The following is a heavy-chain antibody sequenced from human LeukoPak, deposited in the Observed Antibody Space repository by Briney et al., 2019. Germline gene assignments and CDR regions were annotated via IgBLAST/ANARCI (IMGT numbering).Heavy chain of an antibody. D-gene: IGHD1-26*01. J-gene: IGHJ4*02. CDR1: GGSIDSSSYY. V-gene: IGHV4-39*07. CDR2: IYYSGIT. Sequence: PSETLSLTCTVSGGSIDSSSYYWGWIRQPPGKGLEWIGSIYYSGITYYNPSLKSRVTISVDTSKNQVSLKLSSVTAADTAVYYCAGLIVGATSFDYWGQGTLVTVSS. CDR3: AGLIVGATSFDY.